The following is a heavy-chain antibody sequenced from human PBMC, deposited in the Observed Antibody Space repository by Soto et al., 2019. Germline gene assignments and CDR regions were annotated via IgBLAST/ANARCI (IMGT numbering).Heavy chain of an antibody. D-gene: IGHD1-26*01. V-gene: IGHV3-21*06. CDR2: ISSTTNYI. J-gene: IGHJ4*02. Sequence: GGSLRLSCAASGFTFTRYSMNWVRQAPGKGLEWVSSISSTTNYIYYGDSMKGRFTISRDNAKNSLYLEMNSLRAEDTAVYYCAKGSYTGVYSDFDYWGQGSLVTVSS. CDR1: GFTFTRYS. CDR3: AKGSYTGVYSDFDY.